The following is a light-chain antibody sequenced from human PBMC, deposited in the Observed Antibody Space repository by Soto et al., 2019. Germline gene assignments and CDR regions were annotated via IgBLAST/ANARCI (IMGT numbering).Light chain of an antibody. V-gene: IGLV1-44*01. Sequence: QSVLTQPPSASETPGQRVTISCSGSSSNIGSHTVSWYQQLPGTAPKLLIYSNNQRPSGVPDRFSGSKSGTSASLAISGLQSEDDADYYCAAWDDSLNGYVFGTGTKLTVL. CDR1: SSNIGSHT. CDR2: SNN. J-gene: IGLJ1*01. CDR3: AAWDDSLNGYV.